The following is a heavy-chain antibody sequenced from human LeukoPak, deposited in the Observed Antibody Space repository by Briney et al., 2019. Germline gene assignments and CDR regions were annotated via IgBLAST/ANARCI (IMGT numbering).Heavy chain of an antibody. J-gene: IGHJ6*03. CDR3: ARDNSYGPHSHMDV. V-gene: IGHV1-2*02. CDR1: GYTFTGYY. Sequence: GASVKVSCKASGYTFTGYYMHWVRQAPGQGLEWMGWINPNSGGTNYAQKFQGRVTMTRDTSISTAYMELSRLRSDDTAVYYCARDNSYGPHSHMDVWGKGTTVTVSS. D-gene: IGHD5-18*01. CDR2: INPNSGGT.